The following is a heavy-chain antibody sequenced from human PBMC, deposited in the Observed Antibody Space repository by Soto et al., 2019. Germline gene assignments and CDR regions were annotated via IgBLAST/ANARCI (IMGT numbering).Heavy chain of an antibody. D-gene: IGHD1-1*01. Sequence: SQTLSLTCAISGDSVSSNTGAWNWIGQSPSRGLEWLGRTYYRSQWYNDYAVFVRGRIIISPDISKNQFSLQLNSVTPEDTAVYYCTREEARTYNYDPWGQGTL. CDR3: TREEARTYNYDP. J-gene: IGHJ5*02. CDR2: TYYRSQWYN. CDR1: GDSVSSNTGA. V-gene: IGHV6-1*01.